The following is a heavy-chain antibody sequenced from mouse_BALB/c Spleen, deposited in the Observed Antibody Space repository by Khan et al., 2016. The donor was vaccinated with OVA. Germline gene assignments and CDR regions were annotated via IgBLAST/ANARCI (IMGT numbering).Heavy chain of an antibody. CDR1: GYSITSDYA. CDR2: ISYSGST. CDR3: ASGRLLLRYPDYFDY. V-gene: IGHV3-2*02. Sequence: EVKLLESGPGLLKPSQSLSLTCTVTGYSITSDYAWNWIRQFPGNNLEWMAYISYSGSTTYSPSLRSRISLTRDPSKNQFFLQLNSVHTEDTATDYCASGRLLLRYPDYFDYWGQGTTLTVSS. J-gene: IGHJ2*01. D-gene: IGHD1-1*01.